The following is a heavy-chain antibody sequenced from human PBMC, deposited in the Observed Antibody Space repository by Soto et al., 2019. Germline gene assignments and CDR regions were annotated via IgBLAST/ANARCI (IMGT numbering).Heavy chain of an antibody. Sequence: AGGSLRLSCAASEFTFSSLGMHWVRQAPGKGLEWVAVAPPDGAVNFYADAVKGRFTISRDNSKNTLFLQMESLRVEDSALYYCAKERSFYSGYDYWGPGTLVTVSS. V-gene: IGHV3-30*02. D-gene: IGHD5-12*01. CDR2: APPDGAVN. J-gene: IGHJ4*02. CDR3: AKERSFYSGYDY. CDR1: EFTFSSLG.